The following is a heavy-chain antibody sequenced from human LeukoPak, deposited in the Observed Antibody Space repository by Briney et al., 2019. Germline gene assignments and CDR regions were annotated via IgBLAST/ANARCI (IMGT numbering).Heavy chain of an antibody. J-gene: IGHJ3*02. D-gene: IGHD6-13*01. Sequence: GSVKVSCKASGYTFTNYGISWVRQAPGLGVEWMGWISAYNGNTNYAQKVQRRVTMTTDTSTSTAYMELRSLRFDDTAVYYCARDQSVRLLQTSSTYFKHVFAIWGQGSMVTVSS. V-gene: IGHV1-18*01. CDR3: ARDQSVRLLQTSSTYFKHVFAI. CDR2: ISAYNGNT. CDR1: GYTFTNYG.